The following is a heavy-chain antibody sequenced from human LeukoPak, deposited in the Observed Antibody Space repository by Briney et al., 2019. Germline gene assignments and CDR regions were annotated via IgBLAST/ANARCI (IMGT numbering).Heavy chain of an antibody. J-gene: IGHJ6*04. V-gene: IGHV1-2*04. D-gene: IGHD3-10*01. CDR3: ARDGANYYGSGSDYYYYGMGV. CDR1: GYTFTGYY. CDR2: INPNSGGT. Sequence: GASVTVSCKASGYTFTGYYMHWVRQAPGQGLEWMGWINPNSGGTNYAQKFQGWVTMTRDTSISTAYMELSRLRSDDTAVYYCARDGANYYGSGSDYYYYGMGVWGKGTTVTVSS.